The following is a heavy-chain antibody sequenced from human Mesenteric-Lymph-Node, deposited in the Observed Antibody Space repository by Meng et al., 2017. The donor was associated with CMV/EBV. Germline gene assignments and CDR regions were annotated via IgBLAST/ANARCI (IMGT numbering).Heavy chain of an antibody. V-gene: IGHV4-34*01. Sequence: SETLSLTCALSGESLRDYYWHWIRQPPGKGLEWIGQINRGGTTNYNPSLKSRVTISVDTSKNQFSLKLSSVTAADTAVYYCAGRDVWSSPNWFDPWGQGTLVTVSS. CDR2: INRGGTT. CDR1: GESLRDYY. CDR3: AGRDVWSSPNWFDP. D-gene: IGHD3-16*01. J-gene: IGHJ5*02.